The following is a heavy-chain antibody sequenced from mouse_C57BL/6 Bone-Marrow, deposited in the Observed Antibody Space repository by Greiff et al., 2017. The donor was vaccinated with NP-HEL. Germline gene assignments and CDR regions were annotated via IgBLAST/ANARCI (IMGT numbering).Heavy chain of an antibody. D-gene: IGHD1-1*01. CDR3: ARWDDSSWGCSYFDV. V-gene: IGHV1-54*01. CDR2: IYPGSGGT. Sequence: VQLQQSGAELVRPGTSVKVSCKASGYAFTNYLIEWVKQRPGQGLEWIGVIYPGSGGTNYNEKFKGKATLTADKSSSTAYMQLSSLTSEDSAVYFCARWDDSSWGCSYFDVWGTGTTVTVSS. CDR1: GYAFTNYL. J-gene: IGHJ1*03.